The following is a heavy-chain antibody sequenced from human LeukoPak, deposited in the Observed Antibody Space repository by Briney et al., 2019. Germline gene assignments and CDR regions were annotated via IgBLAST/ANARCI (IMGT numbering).Heavy chain of an antibody. CDR3: ARDVYD. CDR1: GYSISSGYY. V-gene: IGHV4-38-2*02. J-gene: IGHJ4*02. CDR2: IYHSVST. Sequence: PSETLSFTCTVSGYSISSGYYWGWIRQPPGKGLEWIGSIYHSVSTYYNPSLKSRVTISVDTSKNQFSLKLSSVTAADTAVYYCARDVYDWGQGTLVTVSS. D-gene: IGHD2/OR15-2a*01.